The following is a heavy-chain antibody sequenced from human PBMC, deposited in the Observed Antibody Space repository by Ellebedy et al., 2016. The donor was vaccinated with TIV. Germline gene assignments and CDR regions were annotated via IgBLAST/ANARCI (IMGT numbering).Heavy chain of an antibody. D-gene: IGHD3-16*01. CDR2: ISSSSSYI. Sequence: GESLKISXAASGFTFSSYSMNWVRQAPGKGLEWVSSISSSSSYIYYADSVKGRFTISRDNAKNSLYLQMNSLRAEDTAVYYCARLGGFDPWGQGTLVTVSS. J-gene: IGHJ5*02. V-gene: IGHV3-21*01. CDR1: GFTFSSYS. CDR3: ARLGGFDP.